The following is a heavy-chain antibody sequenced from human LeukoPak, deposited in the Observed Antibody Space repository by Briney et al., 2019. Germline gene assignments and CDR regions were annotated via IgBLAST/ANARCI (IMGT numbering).Heavy chain of an antibody. D-gene: IGHD2-15*01. CDR3: ARPGRGYCSGGSCYPTPFDY. CDR1: GYSFTSYW. CDR2: IYPGDSDT. Sequence: GESLKISCKGSGYSFTSYWIGWVRQMPGKGLEWMGIIYPGDSDTRYSPSFQGQVTISADKSISTAYLQWSSLKASDTAMYYCARPGRGYCSGGSCYPTPFDYWGQETLVTVSS. V-gene: IGHV5-51*01. J-gene: IGHJ4*02.